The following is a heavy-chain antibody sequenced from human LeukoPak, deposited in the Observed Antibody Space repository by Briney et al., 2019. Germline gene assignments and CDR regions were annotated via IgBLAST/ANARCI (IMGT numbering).Heavy chain of an antibody. D-gene: IGHD2-2*01. CDR2: INPNSGGT. V-gene: IGHV1-2*02. CDR1: GYTFTGYY. J-gene: IGHJ6*03. Sequence: ASVKVSCKASGYTFTGYYMHWVRQAPGQGLEWMGWINPNSGGTDYAQKFQGRVTMTRDTSISTAYMELRRLRSDDTAVYYCARGLPAPADQYYMDVWGKGTTVTVSS. CDR3: ARGLPAPADQYYMDV.